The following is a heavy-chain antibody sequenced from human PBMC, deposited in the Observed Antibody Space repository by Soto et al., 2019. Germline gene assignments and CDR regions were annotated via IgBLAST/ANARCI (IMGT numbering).Heavy chain of an antibody. D-gene: IGHD2-21*01. CDR2: INPSGGST. CDR1: GYRYTSHY. V-gene: IGHV1-46*01. J-gene: IGHJ6*02. CDR3: ARDGEGDYSGMDV. Sequence: ASLKLYFRACGYRYTSHYIHGARDAPGQGLEWMGIINPSGGSTSYAQKFQGRVTMTRDTSTSTVYMELSSLRSEDTAVYYCARDGEGDYSGMDVWGQGTTVTVSS.